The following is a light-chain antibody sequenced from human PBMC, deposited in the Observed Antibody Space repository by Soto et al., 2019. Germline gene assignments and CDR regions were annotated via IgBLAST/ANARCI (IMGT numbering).Light chain of an antibody. J-gene: IGKJ4*01. Sequence: DIQMTQSPSSLSASVGDRVTITCRASQSISTFVNWYQQKPGKAPKLLIYGASNLESGVPSTFSGSGSGTDFTLTISSLQHEDFATYYCQQCFSTPLLTFGGGTKVEI. CDR3: QQCFSTPLLT. CDR2: GAS. V-gene: IGKV1-39*01. CDR1: QSISTF.